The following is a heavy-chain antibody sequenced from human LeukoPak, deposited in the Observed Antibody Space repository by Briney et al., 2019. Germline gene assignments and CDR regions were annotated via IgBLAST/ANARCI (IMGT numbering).Heavy chain of an antibody. CDR3: ARDRGEGIVGTFDY. J-gene: IGHJ4*02. CDR2: IFYSGNT. CDR1: GDSISNHY. Sequence: KPSETLSLTCTVSGDSISNHYWSWIRQPPGKGLVWIGYIFYSGNTHYNPSLKSRVTMSVDTSKNQFSLRLSSVTPADTAVYYCARDRGEGIVGTFDYWGQGTLVTVSS. V-gene: IGHV4-59*11. D-gene: IGHD1-26*01.